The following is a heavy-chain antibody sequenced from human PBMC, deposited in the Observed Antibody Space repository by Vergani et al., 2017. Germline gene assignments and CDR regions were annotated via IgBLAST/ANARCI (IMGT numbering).Heavy chain of an antibody. CDR3: ARAVVVVVTATSLGVYYGMDV. D-gene: IGHD2-21*02. V-gene: IGHV1-69*01. CDR2: FIPIFGTA. J-gene: IGHJ6*02. CDR1: GGTFSRYA. Sequence: QVQLVQSGAEVKKPGSSVKVSCKASGGTFSRYAISWVRQAPGQGLEWMGGFIPIFGTANYAQKFQGRVKINADESTSTAYTELSSLRSGDPAVYYCARAVVVVVTATSLGVYYGMDVGGQGTTVTVSS.